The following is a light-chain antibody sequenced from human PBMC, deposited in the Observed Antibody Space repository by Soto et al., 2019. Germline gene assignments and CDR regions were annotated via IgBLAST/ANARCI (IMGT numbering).Light chain of an antibody. CDR1: QSVDRY. V-gene: IGKV1-5*01. CDR3: QQYKDYTWT. CDR2: DAS. Sequence: DIQMTQSPSTLSSSVGYRVSITCRASQSVDRYLAWYQQKPGKAPHLLIYDASSLESGVPSRFSGSGSGTEFTLTISSLQPDDFTTFYCQQYKDYTWTFGQGTKVDIK. J-gene: IGKJ1*01.